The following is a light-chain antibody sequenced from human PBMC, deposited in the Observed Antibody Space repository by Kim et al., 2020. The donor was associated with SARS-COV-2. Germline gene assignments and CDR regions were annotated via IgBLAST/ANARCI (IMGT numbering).Light chain of an antibody. CDR3: QQSYSTPYT. CDR1: QSISSY. J-gene: IGKJ2*01. CDR2: AAS. Sequence: SASLVARVTITCRANQSISSYLNWYQQKPGNAPRLLIYAASSSQSGVPSRFSGSGAGTDFTLTISRLQPEDFATYYCQQSYSTPYTFGQGTKLEI. V-gene: IGKV1-39*01.